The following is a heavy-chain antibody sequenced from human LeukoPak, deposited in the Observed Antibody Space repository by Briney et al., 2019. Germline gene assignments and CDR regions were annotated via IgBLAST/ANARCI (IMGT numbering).Heavy chain of an antibody. Sequence: SQTLSLTCTVPGDSISSGGYYRSWIPRPPGKGLEWIGHIYHSGSTYYNPSLKSRVTISVDRSKNQFSLKLSSVTAADTAVYYCARTGDSSGYYRNAIDYWGQGTLVTVSS. J-gene: IGHJ4*02. CDR1: GDSISSGGYY. CDR2: IYHSGST. V-gene: IGHV4-30-2*01. CDR3: ARTGDSSGYYRNAIDY. D-gene: IGHD3-22*01.